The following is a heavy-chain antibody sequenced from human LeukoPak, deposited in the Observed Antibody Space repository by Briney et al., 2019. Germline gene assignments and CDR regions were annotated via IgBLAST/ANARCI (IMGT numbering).Heavy chain of an antibody. CDR2: INHSGST. V-gene: IGHV4-34*01. J-gene: IGHJ4*02. D-gene: IGHD6-19*01. CDR1: GGSFSGYY. CDR3: ARGRGYSSGHRNLDY. Sequence: SETLSLTCAVYGGSFSGYYWSWIRQPPGKGLEWIGEINHSGSTNYNPSLKSRVTISVDTSKNQFSLKLSSVTAADTAVYYCARGRGYSSGHRNLDYWGQGILVTVSS.